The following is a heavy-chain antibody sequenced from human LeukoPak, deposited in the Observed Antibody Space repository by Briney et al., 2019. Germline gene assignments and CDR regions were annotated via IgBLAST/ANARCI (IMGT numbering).Heavy chain of an antibody. J-gene: IGHJ5*02. CDR1: GGSISSYY. V-gene: IGHV4-4*07. CDR3: ARGVVVVPAAIRSNWFDP. Sequence: SETLSLTCTVSGGSISSYYWSWIRQPAGKGLEWIGRIYTSGSTNYNPSLKSRVTMSVDTSKNQFSLKLSSVTAADTAVYYCARGVVVVPAAIRSNWFDPWGQGTPVTVSS. CDR2: IYTSGST. D-gene: IGHD2-2*02.